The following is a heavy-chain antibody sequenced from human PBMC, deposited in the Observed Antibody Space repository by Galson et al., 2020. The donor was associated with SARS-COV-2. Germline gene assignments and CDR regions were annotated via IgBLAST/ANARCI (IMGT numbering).Heavy chain of an antibody. CDR2: IYSNDEK. V-gene: IGHV2-26*01. Sequence: ESGPTLVKPTETLTLTCSVSGFSLSSGKMGVSWIRQPPGKALQWLAHIYSNDEKSYNTSLKTRLSISKDTSKNQVVLTVTNVDPVDTATYYGARMKLWELLRGYYHYGMDVWGQGTPVTVSS. D-gene: IGHD1-26*01. CDR3: ARMKLWELLRGYYHYGMDV. CDR1: GFSLSSGKMG. J-gene: IGHJ6*02.